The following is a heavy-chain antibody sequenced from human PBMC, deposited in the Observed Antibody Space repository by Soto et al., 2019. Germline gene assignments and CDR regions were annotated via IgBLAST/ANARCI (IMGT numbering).Heavy chain of an antibody. J-gene: IGHJ5*02. CDR1: GGSISSYY. Sequence: XETLSLTCTVSGGSISSYYWSWIRQSAGKGLEWIGRIYTSGSTNYNPSLKSRVTMSVDTSKNQFSLKLSSVTAADTAVYYCAREWRFEYSSPNFDPWGQGTLVTVSS. V-gene: IGHV4-4*07. CDR3: AREWRFEYSSPNFDP. D-gene: IGHD6-6*01. CDR2: IYTSGST.